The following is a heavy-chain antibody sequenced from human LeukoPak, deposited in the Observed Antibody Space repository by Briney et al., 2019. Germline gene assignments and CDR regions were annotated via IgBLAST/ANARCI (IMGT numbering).Heavy chain of an antibody. D-gene: IGHD3-10*01. CDR1: SESFSGYF. V-gene: IGHV4-34*01. Sequence: SETLSLTCAIYSESFSGYFWSWIRQPPGKGLEWIGEINYSGSTNYNPSLKSRVTISVDTSKNQFSLKLSSVTAADTAVYYCATRGYYYYYYYMDVWGKGTTVIISS. J-gene: IGHJ6*03. CDR2: INYSGST. CDR3: ATRGYYYYYYYMDV.